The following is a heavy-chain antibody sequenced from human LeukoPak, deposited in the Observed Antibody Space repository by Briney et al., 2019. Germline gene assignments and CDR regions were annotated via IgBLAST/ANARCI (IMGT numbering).Heavy chain of an antibody. J-gene: IGHJ2*01. Sequence: RGSLRVSCADPRVTLNNSGINAVRQAPGERPERVSFISRRSSYIFYAESVKGRFTTSRDNAKNSLYLQMNSLRAEDTAVYYCARTYASGSRRYWYFDLWGRGTLVTV. CDR2: ISRRSSYI. CDR1: RVTLNNSG. V-gene: IGHV3-21*01. CDR3: ARTYASGSRRYWYFDL. D-gene: IGHD3-10*01.